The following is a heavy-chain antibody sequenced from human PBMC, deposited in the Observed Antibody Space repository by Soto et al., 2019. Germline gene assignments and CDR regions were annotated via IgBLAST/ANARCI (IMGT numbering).Heavy chain of an antibody. Sequence: EASVKASCKASGYTFTSYDINCVRQATGQGLEWMGWMNPNSGNTGYAQKFQGRVTMTRNTSISTAYMELSSLRSEDTAVYYCAGGRGGQLVPGGYYYYYMDVGGKGTTVTVSS. V-gene: IGHV1-8*02. CDR2: MNPNSGNT. D-gene: IGHD6-13*01. CDR3: AGGRGGQLVPGGYYYYYMDV. J-gene: IGHJ6*03. CDR1: GYTFTSYD.